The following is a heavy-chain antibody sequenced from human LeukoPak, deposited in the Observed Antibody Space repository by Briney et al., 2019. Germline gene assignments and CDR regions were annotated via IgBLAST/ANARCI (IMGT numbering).Heavy chain of an antibody. J-gene: IGHJ4*02. D-gene: IGHD1-26*01. CDR1: GFTFGSYG. Sequence: PGGSLRLSCAASGFTFGSYGMSWVRQAPGRGLEWVSHINWNGGSRLYADSVKGRFTISRDSAKNSLHLQMNSLRAEDTALYYCARDGPGGGSYYSDYWGQGSLVTVSS. CDR3: ARDGPGGGSYYSDY. CDR2: INWNGGSR. V-gene: IGHV3-20*04.